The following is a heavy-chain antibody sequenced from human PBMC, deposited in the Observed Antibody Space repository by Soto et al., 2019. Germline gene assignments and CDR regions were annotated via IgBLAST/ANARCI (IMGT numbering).Heavy chain of an antibody. J-gene: IGHJ6*04. CDR2: IYPGDSDT. CDR3: TRLLECVWPYYYYYGLAF. V-gene: IGHV5-51*01. CDR1: GYSFTSYW. Sequence: GESLKISCKGSGYSFTSYWIGWVRQMPGKGLEWMGIIYPGDSDTRYSPSFQGQVTISADKSISTAYLQWSSLKASDTAMYYCTRLLECVWPYYYYYGLAFWGKGTPVTVSS. D-gene: IGHD3-16*01.